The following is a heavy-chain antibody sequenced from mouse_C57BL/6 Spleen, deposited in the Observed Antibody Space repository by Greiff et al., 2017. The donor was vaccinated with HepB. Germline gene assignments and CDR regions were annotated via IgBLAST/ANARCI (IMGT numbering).Heavy chain of an antibody. J-gene: IGHJ2*01. Sequence: QVQLQQPGAELVMPGASVKLSCKASGYTFTSYWMHWVKQRPGQGLEWIGEIDPSDSYTNYNQKFKDKSTLTVDKSSSTAYLLLSSLTSEDSAVYYCARRRFDYWGQGTTLTVSS. CDR1: GYTFTSYW. CDR3: ARRRFDY. CDR2: IDPSDSYT. V-gene: IGHV1-69*01.